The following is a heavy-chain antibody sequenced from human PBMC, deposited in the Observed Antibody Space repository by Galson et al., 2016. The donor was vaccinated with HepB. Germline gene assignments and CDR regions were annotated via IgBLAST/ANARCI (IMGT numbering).Heavy chain of an antibody. CDR2: ISGSGGST. Sequence: SLRLSCAASGFTFSSYAMSWVRQAPGKGLEWVSTISGSGGSTYYADSVMGRFTISRDNSKTTLYLQMNSLRAEDTAVYFCAKPQGPFIAVAGAGGFDYWGQGTLVTVSS. J-gene: IGHJ4*02. CDR3: AKPQGPFIAVAGAGGFDY. V-gene: IGHV3-23*01. D-gene: IGHD6-19*01. CDR1: GFTFSSYA.